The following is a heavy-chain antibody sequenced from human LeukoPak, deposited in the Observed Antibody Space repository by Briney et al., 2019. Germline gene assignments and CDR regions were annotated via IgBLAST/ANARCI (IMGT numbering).Heavy chain of an antibody. J-gene: IGHJ4*02. CDR1: GYTFTSYA. CDR2: INTNTGNP. Sequence: GASVKVSCKASGYTFTSYAMNWVRQAPGQGLEWMGWINTNTGNPTCAQGFTGRFVFSLDTSVSTAYLQISSLKAEDTAVYYCARPYYYDSSGYYGGGYYFDYWGQGTLVTVSS. CDR3: ARPYYYDSSGYYGGGYYFDY. V-gene: IGHV7-4-1*02. D-gene: IGHD3-22*01.